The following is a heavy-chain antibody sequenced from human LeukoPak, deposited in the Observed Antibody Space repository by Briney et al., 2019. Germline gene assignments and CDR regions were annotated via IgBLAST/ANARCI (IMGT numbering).Heavy chain of an antibody. CDR1: GFTFSNAW. CDR2: IKSKTDGGTT. Sequence: PGGSLRPSCAASGFTFSNAWMSWVRQAPGKGLEWVGRIKSKTDGGTTDYAAPVKGRFTISRDDSKNTLYLQMNSLKTEDTAVYYCTTDEWQGYYFDYWGQGTLVTVSS. CDR3: TTDEWQGYYFDY. V-gene: IGHV3-15*01. J-gene: IGHJ4*02. D-gene: IGHD3-3*01.